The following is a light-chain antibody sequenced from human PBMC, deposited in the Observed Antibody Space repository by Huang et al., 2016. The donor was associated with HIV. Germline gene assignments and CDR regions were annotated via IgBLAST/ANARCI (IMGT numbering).Light chain of an antibody. CDR1: QDISSN. CDR3: LQLNSYPGT. Sequence: IQLTQSPSSLSASVGDRVTITCRASQDISSNFAWFQQKPGKAPNLLIYAASTLESGVPSRFSGSGSGTDFTLTINNLQPEDFATYYCLQLNSYPGTFGPGTNVDV. V-gene: IGKV1-9*01. CDR2: AAS. J-gene: IGKJ3*01.